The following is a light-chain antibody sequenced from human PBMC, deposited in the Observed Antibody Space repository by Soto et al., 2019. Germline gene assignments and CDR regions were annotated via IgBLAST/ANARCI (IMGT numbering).Light chain of an antibody. CDR1: SSDVGGHNY. Sequence: QSVLTQPRSVSGSPGQSVTISCTGTSSDVGGHNYVSWYQQYPGKAPKLLLSSVSKRPSGVPDRLSGSKSGNTASLTISGLQAEDEADYYCCSYAGSYTYVFGTGTKLTVL. CDR2: SVS. V-gene: IGLV2-11*01. CDR3: CSYAGSYTYV. J-gene: IGLJ1*01.